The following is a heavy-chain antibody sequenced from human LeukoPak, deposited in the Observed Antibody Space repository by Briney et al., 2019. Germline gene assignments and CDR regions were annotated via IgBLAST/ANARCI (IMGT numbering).Heavy chain of an antibody. V-gene: IGHV3-30*18. CDR1: GVIFRSYG. CDR3: AKEGIAVAGTGDDY. CDR2: ISYDGKKQ. D-gene: IGHD6-19*01. J-gene: IGHJ4*02. Sequence: PGGSLRLSCVVSGVIFRSYGMYWVRQAPGKGLEWVAVISYDGKKQHYADSVKGRFTISRDNSKNTLFLQMNRLRTEGTAVYYCAKEGIAVAGTGDDYWGQGTLVTVPS.